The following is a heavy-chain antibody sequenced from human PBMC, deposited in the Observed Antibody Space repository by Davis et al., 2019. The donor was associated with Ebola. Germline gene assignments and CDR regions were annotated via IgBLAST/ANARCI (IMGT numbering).Heavy chain of an antibody. CDR3: ARDRVGTVTTSYGMDV. Sequence: SETLSLTCAVYGGSFSGYYWSWIRQPPGKGLEWIGEINHSGSTNYNPSLKSRVTISVDRSKNQFSLKLSSVTAADTAVYYCARDRVGTVTTSYGMDVWGQGTTVTVSS. D-gene: IGHD4-17*01. CDR2: INHSGST. V-gene: IGHV4-34*01. CDR1: GGSFSGYY. J-gene: IGHJ6*02.